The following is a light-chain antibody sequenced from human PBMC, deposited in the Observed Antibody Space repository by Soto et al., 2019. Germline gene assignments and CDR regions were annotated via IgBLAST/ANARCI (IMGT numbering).Light chain of an antibody. J-gene: IGKJ1*01. CDR2: RAS. V-gene: IGKV3-15*01. CDR1: QTIYSN. Sequence: IIMTQSPATLSLPLGERATLSCMGFQTIYSNVSWYQQRPCQAPRLLIYRASTRATGVPARLSGSGSGTEFTLTISSLQSEDFAIYYCQQYQNLWTFGQGTKVDIK. CDR3: QQYQNLWT.